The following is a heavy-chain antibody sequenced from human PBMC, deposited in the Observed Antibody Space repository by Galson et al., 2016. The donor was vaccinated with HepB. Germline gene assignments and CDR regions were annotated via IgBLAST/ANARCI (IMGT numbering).Heavy chain of an antibody. J-gene: IGHJ4*02. Sequence: VKVSCKASGYTFTSYGISWVRQAPGQGLEWVGWINAGNGHTNYAQNLQGRVTVTMGRSATTAYMELRSLTPDDTAVYYCARDIAYNVDYWGLGTLVTVSS. CDR3: ARDIAYNVDY. CDR1: GYTFTSYG. D-gene: IGHD1-14*01. V-gene: IGHV1-18*01. CDR2: INAGNGHT.